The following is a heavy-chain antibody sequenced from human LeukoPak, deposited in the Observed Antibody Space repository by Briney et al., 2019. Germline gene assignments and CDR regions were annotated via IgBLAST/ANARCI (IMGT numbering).Heavy chain of an antibody. V-gene: IGHV4-34*01. CDR1: GGSFSGYY. D-gene: IGHD3-3*01. J-gene: IGHJ3*02. CDR3: ARGLSEWLLSDAFDI. CDR2: INHSGST. Sequence: SETLSLTCAVYGGSFSGYYWSWIRQPPGKGLEWIGEINHSGSTNYNPSLKSRVTISVDTSKNQFSLKLSSVTAADTAVYYCARGLSEWLLSDAFDIWGQGTMVTVSS.